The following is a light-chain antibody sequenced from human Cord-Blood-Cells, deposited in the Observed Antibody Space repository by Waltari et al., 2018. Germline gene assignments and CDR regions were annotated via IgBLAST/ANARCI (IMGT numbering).Light chain of an antibody. CDR3: SSYTSSSTYVV. J-gene: IGLJ2*01. Sequence: QSALTQPPSVSGSPGQSVTISCTGTSSDVGSYNRVSWYQQHPGTAPKLMMYAVSNWSSGVPECFSGSKSGNPASLTISGLQAEDEADYYCSSYTSSSTYVVFGGGTKLTVL. CDR2: AVS. CDR1: SSDVGSYNR. V-gene: IGLV2-18*02.